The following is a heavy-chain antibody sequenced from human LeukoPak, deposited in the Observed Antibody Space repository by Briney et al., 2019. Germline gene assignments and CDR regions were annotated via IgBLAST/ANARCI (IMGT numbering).Heavy chain of an antibody. J-gene: IGHJ4*02. V-gene: IGHV1-18*01. D-gene: IGHD5-12*01. Sequence: ASVKVSCKASGYTFTSYGISWVRQAPGQGLEWMGWISAYNGNTNYAQKLQGRVTMTTDTSTSTAYMELRSLRSDDTAVYYCARDPGRIYSGYDLLGYWGQGTLVTVSS. CDR2: ISAYNGNT. CDR3: ARDPGRIYSGYDLLGY. CDR1: GYTFTSYG.